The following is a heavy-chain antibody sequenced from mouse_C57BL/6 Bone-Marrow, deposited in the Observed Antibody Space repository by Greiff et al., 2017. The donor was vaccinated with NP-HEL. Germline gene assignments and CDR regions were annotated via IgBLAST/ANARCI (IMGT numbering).Heavy chain of an antibody. CDR3: TVINTVVASGGY. D-gene: IGHD1-1*01. V-gene: IGHV1-5*01. CDR2: IYPGNSDT. Sequence: VQLQQSGTVLARPGASVKMSCKTSGYTFTSYWMHWVKQRPGQGLEWIGAIYPGNSDTSYNQKFKGKAKLTAVTSARTAYMELSSQTNEDSAVYYCTVINTVVASGGYWDQGTTLTVSS. J-gene: IGHJ2*01. CDR1: GYTFTSYW.